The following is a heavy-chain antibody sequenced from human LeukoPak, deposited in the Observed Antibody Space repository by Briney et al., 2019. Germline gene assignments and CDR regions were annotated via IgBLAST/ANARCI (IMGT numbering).Heavy chain of an antibody. V-gene: IGHV3-30*04. D-gene: IGHD5-18*01. CDR3: ARDGGYSSYDY. Sequence: PGGSLRLSCAASGFTFSSYVMHWVRQAPGKGLEWVAIISYDGSNEYYADSVKGRFTISRDNSKNTLYLQMNSLRAADTAVYYCARDGGYSSYDYWGQGTLVTVSS. CDR2: ISYDGSNE. CDR1: GFTFSSYV. J-gene: IGHJ4*02.